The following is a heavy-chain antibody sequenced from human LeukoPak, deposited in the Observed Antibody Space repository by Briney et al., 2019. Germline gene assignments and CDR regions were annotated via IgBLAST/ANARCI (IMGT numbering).Heavy chain of an antibody. V-gene: IGHV1-18*01. D-gene: IGHD3-10*01. CDR1: GYTFSSYG. Sequence: GASVKVSCKASGYTFSSYGVTWVRQAPGQGLEWMGWISAYNGNTNYAQKFQARVTMTTDTSTSTAYLELRSLRSDDTAVYYCARDRGWFGELLPNAFDIWGQGTMVSVSS. CDR2: ISAYNGNT. J-gene: IGHJ3*02. CDR3: ARDRGWFGELLPNAFDI.